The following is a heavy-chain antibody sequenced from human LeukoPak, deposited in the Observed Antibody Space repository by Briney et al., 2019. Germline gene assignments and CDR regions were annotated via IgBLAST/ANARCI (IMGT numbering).Heavy chain of an antibody. V-gene: IGHV4-39*01. CDR3: ARHRYYYDKSAFSFDS. Sequence: SETLSLTCSVSGGSITDDNYYWGWLRQPPGKGLEWIGAIYYRGTTSYMPSLKSRVTISVDTSKSQFSLKLDSVTAADTSVYYCARHRYYYDKSAFSFDSWGQGTLVTVSS. CDR2: IYYRGTT. CDR1: GGSITDDNYY. J-gene: IGHJ4*02. D-gene: IGHD3-22*01.